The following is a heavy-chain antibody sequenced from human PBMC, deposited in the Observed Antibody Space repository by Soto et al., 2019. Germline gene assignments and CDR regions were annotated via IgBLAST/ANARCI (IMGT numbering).Heavy chain of an antibody. D-gene: IGHD3-3*01. V-gene: IGHV1-18*01. CDR3: ARDRGTIFGVVNPFWFDP. J-gene: IGHJ5*02. CDR2: ISAYNGNT. CDR1: GYTFTSYG. Sequence: QVQLVQSGAEVKKPGASVKVSCKASGYTFTSYGISWVRQAPGQGLEWMGWISAYNGNTNYAQKLQGRVTMTTDKSTSTAYMELRSLRSDDTAVYYCARDRGTIFGVVNPFWFDPWGQGTLVTVSS.